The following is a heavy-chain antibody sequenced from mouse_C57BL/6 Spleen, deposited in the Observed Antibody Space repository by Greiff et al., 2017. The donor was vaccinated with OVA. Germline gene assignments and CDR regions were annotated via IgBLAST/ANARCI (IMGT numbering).Heavy chain of an antibody. CDR1: GYTFTDYY. CDR3: ARWGSSYGDAMDY. CDR2: INPNNGGT. Sequence: EVQLQQSGPELVKPGASVKISCKASGYTFTDYYMNWVKQSHGKSLEWIGDINPNNGGTSYNQKFKGKATLTVDKSSSTAYMERRSLTSEYSAVYDCARWGSSYGDAMDYWGQGTSVTVSS. D-gene: IGHD1-1*01. J-gene: IGHJ4*01. V-gene: IGHV1-26*01.